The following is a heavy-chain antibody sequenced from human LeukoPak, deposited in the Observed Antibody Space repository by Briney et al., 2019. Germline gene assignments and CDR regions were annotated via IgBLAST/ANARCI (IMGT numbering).Heavy chain of an antibody. V-gene: IGHV1-18*01. CDR1: GYTFTSYG. CDR2: ISAYNGNT. D-gene: IGHD3-22*01. Sequence: ASVKVSCKASGYTFTSYGISWVRQAPGQGLEWMGWISAYNGNTNYAQKLQGRVTMTTDTSTSTAYMELRSLRSDDTAVYYCAREPSYYDSSGSRFDYWGQGTLVTVYS. CDR3: AREPSYYDSSGSRFDY. J-gene: IGHJ4*02.